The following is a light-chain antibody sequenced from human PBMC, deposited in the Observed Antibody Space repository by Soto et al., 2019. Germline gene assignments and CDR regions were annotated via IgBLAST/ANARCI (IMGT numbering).Light chain of an antibody. CDR2: EVT. V-gene: IGLV2-18*02. CDR1: RSDVGNYNR. Sequence: QSALPQPPSVSGAPGQSVPISCTGTRSDVGNYNRVAWYQQPPGTAPKLRIYEVTNRPSGVPDRFSGSKSGNTASLTISGLQAEDEADYYDSSFTRSTTLVFGGGTKLPVL. J-gene: IGLJ2*01. CDR3: SSFTRSTTLV.